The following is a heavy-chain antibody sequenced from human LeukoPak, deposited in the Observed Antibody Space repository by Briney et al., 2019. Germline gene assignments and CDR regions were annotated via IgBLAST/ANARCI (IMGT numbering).Heavy chain of an antibody. V-gene: IGHV3-66*01. CDR2: IYSDGST. D-gene: IGHD3-16*01. J-gene: IGHJ4*02. CDR1: GFTVISNY. CDR3: ARDLTSYDYVWDY. Sequence: GGSLRLSCAASGFTVISNYMSWVRQAPGKGLEWVSLIYSDGSTYYADSVRGRFTISRDTSKNTLYLQMNNLRAEDTAVYYCARDLTSYDYVWDYWGQGTLVTVSS.